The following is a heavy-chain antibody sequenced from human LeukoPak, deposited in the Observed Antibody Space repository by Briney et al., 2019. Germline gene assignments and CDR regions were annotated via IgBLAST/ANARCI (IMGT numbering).Heavy chain of an antibody. J-gene: IGHJ6*02. CDR1: GFTFSSYW. Sequence: GGSLRLSCAASGFTFSSYWMHWVRQAPGKGLVWVSRINSDGSSTTYADSVKGRFTISRDNAKNTLYLQMNSLRDEDTAVYYCARDGHYYDSSGYFRGYGMDVWGQGTTVTVSS. CDR3: ARDGHYYDSSGYFRGYGMDV. V-gene: IGHV3-74*01. D-gene: IGHD3-22*01. CDR2: INSDGSST.